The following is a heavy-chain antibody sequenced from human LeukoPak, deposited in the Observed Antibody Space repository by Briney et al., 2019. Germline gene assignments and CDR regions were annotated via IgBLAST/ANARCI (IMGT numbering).Heavy chain of an antibody. D-gene: IGHD6-19*01. J-gene: IGHJ6*02. V-gene: IGHV3-30*19. Sequence: GGSLRLSCAASGFTFSNYVMYWVRQAPGKGLEWVAVISYDGSNKYYADSVKGRFTISRDNSKNTLYLQMNSLRAEDTAVYYCASGSSGWFYYYYGMDVWGQGTTVTVSS. CDR3: ASGSSGWFYYYYGMDV. CDR2: ISYDGSNK. CDR1: GFTFSNYV.